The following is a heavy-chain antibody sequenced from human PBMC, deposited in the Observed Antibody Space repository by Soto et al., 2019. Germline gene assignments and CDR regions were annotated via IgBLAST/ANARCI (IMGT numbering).Heavy chain of an antibody. Sequence: QVQLVQSGAEVKKPGASVKVSCKASGYTFTSYDINWVRQATGQGLEWMGWMNPNSGNTGYAQKLQGTVSLTRTTAIGTAYMELSSLRSEDTAVYYCARSTHDYGDRHWGQGPLVTVSS. J-gene: IGHJ4*02. CDR3: ARSTHDYGDRH. CDR1: GYTFTSYD. D-gene: IGHD4-17*01. V-gene: IGHV1-8*01. CDR2: MNPNSGNT.